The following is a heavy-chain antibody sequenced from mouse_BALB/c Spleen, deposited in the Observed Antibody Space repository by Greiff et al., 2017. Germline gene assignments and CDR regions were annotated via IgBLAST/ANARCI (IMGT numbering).Heavy chain of an antibody. V-gene: IGHV5-6*01. J-gene: IGHJ3*01. CDR1: GFTFSSYG. CDR2: ISSGGSYT. Sequence: EVKVVESGGDLVKPGGSLKLSCAASGFTFSSYGMSWVRQTPDKRLEWVATISSGGSYTYYPDSVKGRFTISRDNAKNTLYLQMSSLKSEDTAMYYCARHENYDGYYGFAYWGQGTLVTVSA. D-gene: IGHD2-3*01. CDR3: ARHENYDGYYGFAY.